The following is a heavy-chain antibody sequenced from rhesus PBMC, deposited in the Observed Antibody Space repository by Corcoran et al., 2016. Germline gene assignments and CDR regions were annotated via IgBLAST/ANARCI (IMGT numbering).Heavy chain of an antibody. CDR2: INPSNGKT. CDR1: GYTFTSYS. CDR3: ARRGSLDV. V-gene: IGHV1-200*01. Sequence: QVQLVQSGAEVKKPGASVKLSCKASGYTFTSYSINWVRQAPGQGLEWMGWINPSNGKTGYGQKFQGRVTMTRDTATSTAYMELSSLRSEDTAVYYCARRGSLDVWGPGVLVTVSS. J-gene: IGHJ5-2*01.